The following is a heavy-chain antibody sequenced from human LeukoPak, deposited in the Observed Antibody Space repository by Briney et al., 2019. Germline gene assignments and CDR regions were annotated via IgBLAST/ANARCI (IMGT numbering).Heavy chain of an antibody. D-gene: IGHD5-18*01. Sequence: SETLSLTCTVSGGSISSYYWSWIRQPPGKGLEWIGYIYYSGSTNYNPSLKSRVTISVDTSKNQFSLKLSSVTAADTAVYYCARQGVGTAMGFDYWGQGTLVTVSS. CDR3: ARQGVGTAMGFDY. J-gene: IGHJ4*02. CDR1: GGSISSYY. CDR2: IYYSGST. V-gene: IGHV4-59*08.